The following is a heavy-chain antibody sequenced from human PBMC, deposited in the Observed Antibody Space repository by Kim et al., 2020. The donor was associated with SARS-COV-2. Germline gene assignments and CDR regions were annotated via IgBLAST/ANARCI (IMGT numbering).Heavy chain of an antibody. D-gene: IGHD6-13*01. CDR3: ARTSKYSSSWYANLQNYYYYYGMDV. Sequence: ASVKVSCKASGYTFTSYGISWVRQAPGQGLEWMGWISAYNGNTNYAQKLQGRVTMTTDTSTSTAYMELRSLRSDDTAVYYCARTSKYSSSWYANLQNYYYYYGMDVWGQGTTVTVSS. V-gene: IGHV1-18*04. CDR2: ISAYNGNT. CDR1: GYTFTSYG. J-gene: IGHJ6*02.